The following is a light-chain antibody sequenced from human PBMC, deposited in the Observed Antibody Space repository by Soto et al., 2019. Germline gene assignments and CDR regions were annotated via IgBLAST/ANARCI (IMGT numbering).Light chain of an antibody. CDR1: SSYVGSNS. V-gene: IGLV1-47*01. CDR2: RNN. CDR3: AAWHDSLSGYV. J-gene: IGLJ1*01. Sequence: QSVLTKPPSGSGTPGQRVTSSCSGSSSYVGSNSVYWYQLLPGTASNFLLYRNNQRPSGVPDRFSGSKSGTSASLAVSGLRSEDESHYYCAAWHDSLSGYVFGTGPKVTVL.